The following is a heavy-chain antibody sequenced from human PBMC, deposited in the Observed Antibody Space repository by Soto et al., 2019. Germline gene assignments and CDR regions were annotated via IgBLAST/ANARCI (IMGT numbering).Heavy chain of an antibody. J-gene: IGHJ4*02. CDR3: AGGQLERVLQY. V-gene: IGHV4-30-2*01. Sequence: QLQLQESGSRLVEPSRTLSLTCAISGDSISSGAYSWTWVRQPPGKRLEWIGFMYYSGYSTYNPSLKSRVTMSVDKSKNQFSLNLISVTAADTAVYFCAGGQLERVLQYWGQGSLVTVS. D-gene: IGHD1-1*01. CDR1: GDSISSGAYS. CDR2: MYYSGYS.